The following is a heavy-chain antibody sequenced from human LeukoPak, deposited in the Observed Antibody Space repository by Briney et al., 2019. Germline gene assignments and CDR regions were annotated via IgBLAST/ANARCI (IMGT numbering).Heavy chain of an antibody. D-gene: IGHD2-21*01. CDR3: ARDLCGGDCYDY. V-gene: IGHV3-30-3*01. CDR2: ISYDGSNK. CDR1: GFTFSSYA. Sequence: GRSLRLSCAASGFTFSSYAMHWVRQAPGKGLEWVAVISYDGSNKYYADSVKGRFTISRDNSKNTLYLQMNSLRAEDTAVYYCARDLCGGDCYDYWGQGTLVTVSS. J-gene: IGHJ4*02.